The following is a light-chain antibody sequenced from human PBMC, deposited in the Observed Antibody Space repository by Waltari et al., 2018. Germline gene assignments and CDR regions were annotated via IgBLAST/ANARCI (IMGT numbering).Light chain of an antibody. CDR1: SSDVGGYNY. V-gene: IGLV2-14*01. CDR3: SSFTSSSTLRV. Sequence: QSALTQPASVSGSPGQSITISCTGTSSDVGGYNYVSWYQQHPGKAPKLMIYDVTKPPAGVSTRCSGSKSGNTAALTISGLQAEDEADYYGSSFTSSSTLRVFGGGTKLTVL. J-gene: IGLJ3*02. CDR2: DVT.